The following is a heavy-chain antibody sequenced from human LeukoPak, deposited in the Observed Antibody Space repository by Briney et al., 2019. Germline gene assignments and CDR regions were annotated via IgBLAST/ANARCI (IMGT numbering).Heavy chain of an antibody. V-gene: IGHV3-21*01. CDR3: ARGPYDSSGYYYVVYFQH. CDR1: GFTFSSYS. Sequence: GGSLRLSCAASGFTFSSYSMNWVRQAPGKGLEWVSSFSSSSSYIYYADSVKGRFTISRDNAKNSLYLQMNSLRAEDTAVYYCARGPYDSSGYYYVVYFQHWGQGTLVTVSS. CDR2: FSSSSSYI. J-gene: IGHJ1*01. D-gene: IGHD3-22*01.